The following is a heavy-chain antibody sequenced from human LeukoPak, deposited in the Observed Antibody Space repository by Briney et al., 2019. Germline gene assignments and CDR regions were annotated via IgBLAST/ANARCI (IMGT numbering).Heavy chain of an antibody. D-gene: IGHD6-13*01. V-gene: IGHV3-7*01. Sequence: GGSLRLSCAASGFTFSSYWMSWVRQAPGKGLEWVANIKQDGSEKYYVDSVKGRFTISRDNAKNSLYLQMNSLKAEDTAVYYCASIAAAGRYYMDVWGKGTTVTVSS. J-gene: IGHJ6*03. CDR3: ASIAAAGRYYMDV. CDR1: GFTFSSYW. CDR2: IKQDGSEK.